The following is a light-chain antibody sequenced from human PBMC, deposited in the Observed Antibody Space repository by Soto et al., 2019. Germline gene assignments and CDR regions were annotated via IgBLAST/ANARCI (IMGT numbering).Light chain of an antibody. V-gene: IGKV1-8*01. CDR3: QKYDSAPKT. CDR1: QGISSY. J-gene: IGKJ1*01. CDR2: AAS. Sequence: AIRMTQSPSSFSASTGDRVTITCRASQGISSYLAWYQQKPGKAPKLLISAASTLQSGVPSRFSGSGSGTDFTLTINSLQPEDVATYYCQKYDSAPKTFGQGTKVDIK.